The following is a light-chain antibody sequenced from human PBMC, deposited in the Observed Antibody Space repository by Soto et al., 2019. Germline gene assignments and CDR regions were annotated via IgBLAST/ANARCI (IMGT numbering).Light chain of an antibody. CDR2: SAS. CDR1: QALSNY. CDR3: QQLSRYPLT. V-gene: IGKV1-9*01. J-gene: IGKJ4*01. Sequence: DIQLTQSPSFLSASVGDTVTITCRASQALSNYLAWYQQKPGKAPDLLIYSASTLQSGVPSRFRGSGSETEFSHTIRAFQPEDFATYYCQQLSRYPLTFGGGTKV.